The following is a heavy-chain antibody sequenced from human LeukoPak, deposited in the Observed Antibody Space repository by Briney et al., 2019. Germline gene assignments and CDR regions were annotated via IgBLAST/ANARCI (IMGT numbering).Heavy chain of an antibody. D-gene: IGHD4-17*01. CDR2: VYCSGST. J-gene: IGHJ4*02. Sequence: SETLSLTCTVSGDSISNYYWTWIRQPPGKGLEWIGFVYCSGSTSFNPSLKSRVTISVDTSKNQCSLKLNSVTAADTAVYYCARGSGTYARLIDYWGQGTLVTVSS. V-gene: IGHV4-59*01. CDR1: GDSISNYY. CDR3: ARGSGTYARLIDY.